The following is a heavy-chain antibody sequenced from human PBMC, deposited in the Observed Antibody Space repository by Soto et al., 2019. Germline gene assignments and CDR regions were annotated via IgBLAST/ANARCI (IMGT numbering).Heavy chain of an antibody. CDR1: GFTFSSYA. CDR2: ISYDGSNK. J-gene: IGHJ4*02. CDR3: ARDLETSSRWIELDY. D-gene: IGHD6-13*01. Sequence: QVQLVESGGGVVQPGRSLRLSCAASGFTFSSYAMHWVRQAPGKGLEWVAVISYDGSNKYYADSVKGRFTISRDNSKNTLYLQMNSLRAEDTAVYYCARDLETSSRWIELDYWGQGTLVTVSS. V-gene: IGHV3-30-3*01.